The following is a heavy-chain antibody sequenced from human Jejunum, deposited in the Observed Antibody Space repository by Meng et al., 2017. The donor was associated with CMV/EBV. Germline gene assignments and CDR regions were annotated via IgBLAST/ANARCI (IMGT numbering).Heavy chain of an antibody. V-gene: IGHV4-59*01. J-gene: IGHJ6*02. D-gene: IGHD2/OR15-2a*01. CDR3: ARESMVAVSRYFFYVVDV. Sequence: FYWTWVRQHPGKGLEWIGYISYSGKTNYNPSLESRVTITRDTTKNQFSLNLNSATTADTAFYFCARESMVAVSRYFFYVVDVWGQGTTVTVSS. CDR2: ISYSGKT. CDR1: FY.